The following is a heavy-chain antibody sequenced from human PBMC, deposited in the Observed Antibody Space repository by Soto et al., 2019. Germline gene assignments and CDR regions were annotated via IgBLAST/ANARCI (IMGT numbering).Heavy chain of an antibody. V-gene: IGHV3-23*01. CDR3: AKVEEARGLLESYIDY. D-gene: IGHD1-1*01. CDR1: GFTFINYA. CDR2: TRGSGGTT. J-gene: IGHJ4*02. Sequence: EVQLLESGGGLVQPGGSLRLSCVASGFTFINYAMSWVRQTPGQGLEWVSGTRGSGGTTYYADSVKGRFTISRDNSKNTLYLQMSSLRAEDTAIYYCAKVEEARGLLESYIDYWGQGTLVTVSS.